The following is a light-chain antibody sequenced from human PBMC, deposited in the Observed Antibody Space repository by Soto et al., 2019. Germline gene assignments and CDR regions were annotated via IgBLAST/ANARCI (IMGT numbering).Light chain of an antibody. V-gene: IGKV1-16*01. CDR1: QDINNY. CDR2: AAS. CDR3: QQYKSYPLT. Sequence: DIPMAQSPSSLSASVGDRITITCRASQDINNYLAWFQQRPGKAPKSLIYAASTLHSGVPSRFGGSRSGTHFTLTISSLQPEDFATYYCQQYKSYPLTFGGGTNVEIK. J-gene: IGKJ4*01.